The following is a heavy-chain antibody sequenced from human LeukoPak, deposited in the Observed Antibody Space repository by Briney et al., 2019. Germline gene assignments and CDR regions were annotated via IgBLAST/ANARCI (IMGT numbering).Heavy chain of an antibody. V-gene: IGHV1-2*02. J-gene: IGHJ4*02. CDR2: INPNSGGT. CDR1: GYTFTGYY. D-gene: IGHD4-23*01. Sequence: ASVKVSCKASGYTFTGYYMHWVRQAPGQGLEWMGWINPNSGGTNYAQKFQGRVTMTRDTSISTAYMELSRLRSEDTAVYYCARDNGGSLYFDYWGQGTLVTVSS. CDR3: ARDNGGSLYFDY.